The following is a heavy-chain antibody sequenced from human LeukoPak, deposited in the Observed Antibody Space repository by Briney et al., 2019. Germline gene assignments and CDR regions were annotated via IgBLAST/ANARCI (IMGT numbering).Heavy chain of an antibody. CDR2: IYYSGST. D-gene: IGHD3-3*01. J-gene: IGHJ4*02. CDR3: ARQEADFWSGYSDY. Sequence: PSETLSLTCTVSGGSISSSSYYWGWIRQPPRKGLEWIGSIYYSGSTYYNPSLKSRVTISVDTSKNQFSLKLSSVTAADTAVYYCARQEADFWSGYSDYWGQGTLVTVSS. V-gene: IGHV4-39*01. CDR1: GGSISSSSYY.